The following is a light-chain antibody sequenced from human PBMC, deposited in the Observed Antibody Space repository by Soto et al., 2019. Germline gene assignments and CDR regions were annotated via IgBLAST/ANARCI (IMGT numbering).Light chain of an antibody. J-gene: IGKJ1*01. V-gene: IGKV3-15*01. CDR3: QQYNTWLWT. Sequence: EGVMTQSPATLSVSPGERATLSCRASQSVNANLAWYQQKPGQAPRILIQGASNRATGITARFSGSGFGTEFILTISSLQSEEFAVYYCQQYNTWLWTFGQGTKVEI. CDR1: QSVNAN. CDR2: GAS.